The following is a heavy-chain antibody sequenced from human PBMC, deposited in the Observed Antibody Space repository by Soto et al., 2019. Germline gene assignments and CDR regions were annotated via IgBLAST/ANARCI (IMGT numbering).Heavy chain of an antibody. D-gene: IGHD1-26*01. CDR2: IHYSGST. J-gene: IGHJ4*02. CDR3: ARAFSEMGASTFDY. V-gene: IGHV4-59*12. Sequence: SETLSLTCIVSGGSISSDYRSWIRLPPGEGLEWIGYIHYSGSTYYNPSLKSRVTISVDTSKNQFSLKLSSVSAADTAVYYCARAFSEMGASTFDYWGQGTLVTVSS. CDR1: GGSISSDY.